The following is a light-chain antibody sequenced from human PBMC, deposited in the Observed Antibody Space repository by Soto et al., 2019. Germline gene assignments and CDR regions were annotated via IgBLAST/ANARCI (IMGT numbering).Light chain of an antibody. CDR2: LGS. CDR1: QSLLHLNGNNY. J-gene: IGKJ5*01. Sequence: IVMTQSPLSLPVTPGDPASISCSSSQSLLHLNGNNYLDWYLQKPGQSPQLLIYLGSNRASGVPDRFSGSGSGTDFTLKISRVEAEDVGIYYCMQALQNPVTFGQGTRLEIK. V-gene: IGKV2-28*01. CDR3: MQALQNPVT.